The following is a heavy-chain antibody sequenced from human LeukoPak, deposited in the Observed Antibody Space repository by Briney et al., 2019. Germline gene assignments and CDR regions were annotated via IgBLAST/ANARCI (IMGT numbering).Heavy chain of an antibody. D-gene: IGHD2/OR15-2a*01. Sequence: KPGGSLRLSRAASGFTFSSYSMNWVRQAPGKGLEWVSSISSSSSYIYYADSVKGRFTISRDDAKNSLYLQMNSLRAEDTAVYYCARGSAIGEADYSGQGTLVTVSS. CDR2: ISSSSSYI. CDR1: GFTFSSYS. CDR3: ARGSAIGEADY. V-gene: IGHV3-21*01. J-gene: IGHJ4*02.